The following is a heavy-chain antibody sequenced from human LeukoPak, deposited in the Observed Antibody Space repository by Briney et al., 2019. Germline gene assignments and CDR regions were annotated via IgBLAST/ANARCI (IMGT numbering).Heavy chain of an antibody. J-gene: IGHJ4*02. Sequence: SETLSLTCTVSGGSISSYYWSWIRQPPGKGLEWIGYIYYSGSTNYNPSLKSRVTISVDTSKNQFSLKLSSVTAADTAVYYCARVSKNYYDSSGYSDWGQGTLVTVSS. CDR2: IYYSGST. V-gene: IGHV4-59*01. CDR3: ARVSKNYYDSSGYSD. D-gene: IGHD3-22*01. CDR1: GGSISSYY.